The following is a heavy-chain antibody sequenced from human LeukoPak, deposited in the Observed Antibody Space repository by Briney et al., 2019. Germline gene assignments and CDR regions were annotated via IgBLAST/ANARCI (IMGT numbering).Heavy chain of an antibody. V-gene: IGHV3-15*01. CDR3: TTAPDSMDC. D-gene: IGHD3-3*01. CDR1: GFTFSSAW. CDR2: IKSKTDGGTA. J-gene: IGHJ4*02. Sequence: SGGSLRLSCAASGFTFSSAWMTWVRQAPGKGLEWVGRIKSKTDGGTAEHAAPVKGRFTISRDDSQNTLYLQMNSLRPEDTAVYYCTTAPDSMDCWGQGTLVTVYS.